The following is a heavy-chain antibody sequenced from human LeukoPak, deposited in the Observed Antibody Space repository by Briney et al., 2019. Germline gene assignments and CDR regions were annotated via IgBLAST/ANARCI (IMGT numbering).Heavy chain of an antibody. CDR1: GGSISSSTYY. Sequence: SETLSLTCRISGGSISSSTYYWGWIRQPPGKGLEWIGSIYYSESTYYNPSLKSRVTISVDTSKNQFSLKLNSLTAADTAVYYCTRDSSINWGFFDYWGQGTLVTVSS. V-gene: IGHV4-39*07. CDR3: TRDSSINWGFFDY. CDR2: IYYSEST. J-gene: IGHJ4*02. D-gene: IGHD7-27*01.